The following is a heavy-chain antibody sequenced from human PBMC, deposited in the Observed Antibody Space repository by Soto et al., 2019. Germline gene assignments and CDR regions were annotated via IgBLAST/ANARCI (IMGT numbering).Heavy chain of an antibody. J-gene: IGHJ4*02. D-gene: IGHD6-6*01. V-gene: IGHV3-23*01. CDR2: MSSDGRST. CDR3: ASRPGSSPFYYDH. CDR1: GITFGNYA. Sequence: GSLRLSCAASGITFGNYAMGWVRQAPGKGLEWVSGMSSDGRSTYHTDSVRGRFSISRDTSKNTLYLQMNSLRVEDTAIYYCASRPGSSPFYYDHWGQGTLVTVSS.